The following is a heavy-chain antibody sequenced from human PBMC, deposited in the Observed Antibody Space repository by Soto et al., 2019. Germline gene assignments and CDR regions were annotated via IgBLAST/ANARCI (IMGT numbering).Heavy chain of an antibody. Sequence: EVQLVESGGGLVQPGRSLRLSCAASGFTFDDYAMHWVRQAPGKGLEWVSGISWNSGSIGYADSVKGRFTISRDNAKNSLYLQMNSLRAEDTALYYCAKDIGLAYCGGDCYYDAFDIWGQGTMVTVSS. CDR2: ISWNSGSI. J-gene: IGHJ3*02. D-gene: IGHD2-21*01. CDR1: GFTFDDYA. CDR3: AKDIGLAYCGGDCYYDAFDI. V-gene: IGHV3-9*01.